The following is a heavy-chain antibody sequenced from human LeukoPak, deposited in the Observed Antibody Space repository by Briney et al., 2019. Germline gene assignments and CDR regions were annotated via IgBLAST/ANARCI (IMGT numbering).Heavy chain of an antibody. Sequence: SGPTLVNPAQTLTLTCTFSGFSLSTRGVGVGWIRQPPGKALEWLALIYWDDDNRYSPSLKSRLTITKDTSKNQVVLTMTNMDPVDTARYYCAHGSGWLYDYWGQGTLVTVSS. CDR1: GFSLSTRGVG. CDR3: AHGSGWLYDY. D-gene: IGHD6-19*01. J-gene: IGHJ4*02. CDR2: IYWDDDN. V-gene: IGHV2-5*02.